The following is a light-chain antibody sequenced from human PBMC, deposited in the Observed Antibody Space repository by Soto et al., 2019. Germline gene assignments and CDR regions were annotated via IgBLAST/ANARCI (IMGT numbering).Light chain of an antibody. CDR1: SSDVGGYSL. CDR3: CLYAGGNSVT. V-gene: IGLV2-23*01. CDR2: EGS. J-gene: IGLJ2*01. Sequence: QSVLTQPASVSGSPGQSITVSCTGTSSDVGGYSLVSWYHQNPGKAPKLVIYEGSKRPSGVSNRLSGSKSGNTASLTISGLQAEDEGDYYCCLYAGGNSVTFGGGTKLTVL.